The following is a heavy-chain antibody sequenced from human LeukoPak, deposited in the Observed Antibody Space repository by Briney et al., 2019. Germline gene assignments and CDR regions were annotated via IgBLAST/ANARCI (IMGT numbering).Heavy chain of an antibody. V-gene: IGHV3-23*01. CDR2: ISGSDGST. Sequence: GGSLRLSCAVSGFTFSSYAMSWVRQAPRKGLEWVSAISGSDGSTYYADSVKGRFTISRDNSKNTLYLQMNSLRAEDTALYYCANHYSGSHAYWGQGTLVTVSS. J-gene: IGHJ4*02. CDR1: GFTFSSYA. D-gene: IGHD1-26*01. CDR3: ANHYSGSHAY.